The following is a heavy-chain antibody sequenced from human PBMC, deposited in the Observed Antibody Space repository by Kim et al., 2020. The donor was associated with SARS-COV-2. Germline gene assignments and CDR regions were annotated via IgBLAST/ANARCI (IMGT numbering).Heavy chain of an antibody. D-gene: IGHD2-2*01. CDR1: GFTFSNYA. CDR3: AKGTTSTTYSSTDY. J-gene: IGHJ4*02. CDR2: ISAGGITT. Sequence: GGSLRLSCAASGFTFSNYAMSWVRQAPGRGLEWVSTISAGGITTYYADSVKGRFTISRENSKNTLYLQMNSLRAEDTAVYYCAKGTTSTTYSSTDYWGQG. V-gene: IGHV3-23*01.